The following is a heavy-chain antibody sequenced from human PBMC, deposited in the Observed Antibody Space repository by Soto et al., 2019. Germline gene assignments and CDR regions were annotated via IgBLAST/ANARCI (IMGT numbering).Heavy chain of an antibody. D-gene: IGHD3-10*01. CDR1: SGSISSSSW. J-gene: IGHJ5*02. CDR3: ATLPVVRGVIRWFDP. V-gene: IGHV4-4*02. Sequence: PSETLSLTCAVSSGSISSSSWWSWVRQPPGKGLEWIGEIYHSGSTNYNPSLKSRVTISVDKSKNQFSLKLSSVTAADTAVYYCATLPVVRGVIRWFDPWGQGTLVTVS. CDR2: IYHSGST.